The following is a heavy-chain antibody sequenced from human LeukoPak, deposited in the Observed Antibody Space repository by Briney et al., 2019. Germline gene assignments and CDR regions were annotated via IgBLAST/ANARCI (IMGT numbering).Heavy chain of an antibody. CDR3: AHRVFHGGYWDSGKFDY. V-gene: IGHV2-5*02. CDR2: IYWDTDR. J-gene: IGHJ4*02. D-gene: IGHD3-10*01. Sequence: SGATLVNPTQTLTLTFTFAGFSLTTSGVGVGWIRQPPGKALECLALIYWDTDRRYSPPLRSRVTITKATSKHQVVLTMTNMDPVDTATSSCAHRVFHGGYWDSGKFDYWGKGTSVTASS. CDR1: GFSLTTSGVG.